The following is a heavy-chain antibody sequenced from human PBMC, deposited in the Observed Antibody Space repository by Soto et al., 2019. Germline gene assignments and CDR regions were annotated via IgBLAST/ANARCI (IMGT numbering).Heavy chain of an antibody. D-gene: IGHD2-8*02. V-gene: IGHV1-69*13. CDR1: GGPFSSYA. J-gene: IGHJ6*02. Sequence: GASVKVSCKASGGPFSSYAISWVRQAPGQGLEWMGGIIPIFGTANYAQKFQGRVTITADESTSTAYMELSSLRSEDTAVYYCARLGVVYANDYYYYGMDVWGQGTTVTVSS. CDR3: ARLGVVYANDYYYYGMDV. CDR2: IIPIFGTA.